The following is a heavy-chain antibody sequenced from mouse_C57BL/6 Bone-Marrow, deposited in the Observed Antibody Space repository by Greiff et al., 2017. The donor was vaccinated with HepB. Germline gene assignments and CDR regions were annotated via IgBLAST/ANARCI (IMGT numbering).Heavy chain of an antibody. CDR1: GFNIKDDY. J-gene: IGHJ4*01. V-gene: IGHV14-4*01. D-gene: IGHD3-2*02. Sequence: SGAELVRPGASVKLSCTASGFNIKDDYMHWVKQRPEQGLEWIGWIDPENGDTEYASKFQGKATITADTSSNTAYLQLSSLTSDDTAVYYCTTTAQATDAIDYWGQGTSVTVSS. CDR2: IDPENGDT. CDR3: TTTAQATDAIDY.